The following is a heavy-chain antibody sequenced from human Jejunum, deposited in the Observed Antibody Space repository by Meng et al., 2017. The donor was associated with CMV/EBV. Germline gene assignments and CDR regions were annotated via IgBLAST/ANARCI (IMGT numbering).Heavy chain of an antibody. CDR1: GFTFSDYF. CDR3: APWGITGTLFDY. V-gene: IGHV3-11*04. J-gene: IGHJ4*02. Sequence: SGFTFSDYFMSWIRQAPGKGLEWVSYISSSGRTIYYADSVKGRFTISRDNAKNSLYLQMNSLRAEDTAVYYCAPWGITGTLFDYWGQGTLVTVSS. D-gene: IGHD1-20*01. CDR2: ISSSGRTI.